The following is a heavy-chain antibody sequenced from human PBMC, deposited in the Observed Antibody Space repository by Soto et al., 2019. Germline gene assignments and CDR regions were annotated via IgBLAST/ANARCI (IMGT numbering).Heavy chain of an antibody. CDR2: IYSGGST. Sequence: GGSLRLSCAASGFTVSSNYMSWVHQAPGKGLEWVSVIYSGGSTYYADSVKGRFTISRDNSKNTLYLQMNSLRAEDTAVYYCARSSNSIAAAGTGFDYWGQGTLVTVSS. CDR3: ARSSNSIAAAGTGFDY. J-gene: IGHJ4*02. CDR1: GFTVSSNY. D-gene: IGHD6-13*01. V-gene: IGHV3-53*01.